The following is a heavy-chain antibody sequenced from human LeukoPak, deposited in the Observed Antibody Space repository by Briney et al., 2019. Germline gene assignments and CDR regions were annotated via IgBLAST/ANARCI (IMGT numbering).Heavy chain of an antibody. CDR2: ISSSSSYI. CDR3: ARVPSVVVVATGFYYYYYMDV. CDR1: GFTFSSYS. V-gene: IGHV3-21*01. J-gene: IGHJ6*03. D-gene: IGHD2-15*01. Sequence: GGSLRLSCAASGFTFSSYSMNWVRQAPGKGLEWVSSISSSSSYIYYADSVKGRFTISRDNAKNSLYLQMNRLRAEDTAVYYCARVPSVVVVATGFYYYYYMDVWGKGTTVTVSS.